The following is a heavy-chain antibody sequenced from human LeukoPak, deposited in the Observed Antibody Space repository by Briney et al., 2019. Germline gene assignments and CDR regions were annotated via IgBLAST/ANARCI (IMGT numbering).Heavy chain of an antibody. Sequence: KPGGSLRLSCAASGSIFSDYYMAWIRQAPGKGLEWVSCITSSGSTMYYADSVKGRFTISRDNAKKSLYMQMNSLRAEDTAVYFCARGRYYYDSSGVDAFSVWGQGTMVTVSS. CDR3: ARGRYYYDSSGVDAFSV. CDR2: ITSSGSTM. D-gene: IGHD3-22*01. V-gene: IGHV3-11*01. J-gene: IGHJ3*01. CDR1: GSIFSDYY.